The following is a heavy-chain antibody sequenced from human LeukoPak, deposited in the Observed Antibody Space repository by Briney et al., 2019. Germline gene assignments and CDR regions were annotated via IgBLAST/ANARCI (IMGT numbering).Heavy chain of an antibody. J-gene: IGHJ5*02. Sequence: PSETLSLTCSVSGGSISTYYWSWIRQPAGKGLEWIGRIYTSGSTNYNPSLKSRVTMSVDTSKNQFSLKLSSVTAADTAVYYCARDTRSYSSVFFDPWGQGTLVTVSS. D-gene: IGHD6-25*01. CDR1: GGSISTYY. CDR2: IYTSGST. CDR3: ARDTRSYSSVFFDP. V-gene: IGHV4-4*07.